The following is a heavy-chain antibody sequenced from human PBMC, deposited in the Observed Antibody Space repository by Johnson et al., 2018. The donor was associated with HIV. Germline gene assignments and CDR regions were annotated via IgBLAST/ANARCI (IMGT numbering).Heavy chain of an antibody. CDR2: IYGGGST. V-gene: IGHV3-53*01. CDR1: GFAVSSNT. J-gene: IGHJ3*02. D-gene: IGHD4-23*01. Sequence: VQLVESGGDLVQPGGSLRLSCAASGFAVSSNTMSCVRQAPGKGLEWVSLIYGGGSTFYADSVKGRFTISKDNSKNMVYLQMNSLRAEDTAVYHCARISVFYGANFNPFEMWGQGTMVTVSS. CDR3: ARISVFYGANFNPFEM.